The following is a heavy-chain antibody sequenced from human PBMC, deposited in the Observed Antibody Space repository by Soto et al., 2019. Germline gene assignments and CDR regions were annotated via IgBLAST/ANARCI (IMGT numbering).Heavy chain of an antibody. J-gene: IGHJ4*02. V-gene: IGHV3-23*01. Sequence: PGGSLRLSCAASAFTFSNHAMNWVRQAPGKGLEWVSGVSGSGDRTSYADSVKGRFTVSRDNSKNTLYLQINTLRAEDTAVYYCAKDPFGGSGWYWKYYFDYWGQGTLVTVSS. D-gene: IGHD6-19*01. CDR2: VSGSGDRT. CDR1: AFTFSNHA. CDR3: AKDPFGGSGWYWKYYFDY.